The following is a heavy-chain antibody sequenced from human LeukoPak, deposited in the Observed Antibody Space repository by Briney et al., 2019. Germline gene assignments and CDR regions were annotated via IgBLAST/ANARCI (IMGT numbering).Heavy chain of an antibody. Sequence: PGGSLRLSCAASGFTFSSYVMSWVRQAPGKGLEWVSAISGGGGTTYYADSVKGRFTISRDNSKNTLYLQMNSLRAEDTAVYYCAKDSGVRSGWFPWGQGTLVTVSS. CDR2: ISGGGGTT. D-gene: IGHD6-19*01. CDR1: GFTFSSYV. CDR3: AKDSGVRSGWFP. V-gene: IGHV3-23*01. J-gene: IGHJ5*02.